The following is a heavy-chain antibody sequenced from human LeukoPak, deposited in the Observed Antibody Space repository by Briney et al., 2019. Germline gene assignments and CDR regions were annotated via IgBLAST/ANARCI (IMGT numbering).Heavy chain of an antibody. CDR2: ISGSGGST. J-gene: IGHJ4*02. CDR3: ARDHRQLFDY. V-gene: IGHV3-23*01. Sequence: PGGSLRLSCAASGFTYISYAMSWVRQAPGKGLEWVSGISGSGGSTYYADSVKGRFTISRDNAKNSLYLQMNSLRAEDTAVYYCARDHRQLFDYWGQGTLVTVSS. CDR1: GFTYISYA. D-gene: IGHD5-18*01.